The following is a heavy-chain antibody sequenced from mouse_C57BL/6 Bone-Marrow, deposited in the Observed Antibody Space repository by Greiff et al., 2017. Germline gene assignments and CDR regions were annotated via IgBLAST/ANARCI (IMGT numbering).Heavy chain of an antibody. Sequence: QVQLQQSGAELARPGASVKMSCKASGYTFTSYTMHWVKQRPGQGLEWIGYINPSSGYTKYNQKFKDKATLTADKSSSTAYMQLSSLTSEDSAVYYSATYHRDGGGLYAMDYWGQGPSVTASS. D-gene: IGHD1-1*01. CDR3: ATYHRDGGGLYAMDY. CDR2: INPSSGYT. V-gene: IGHV1-4*01. J-gene: IGHJ4*01. CDR1: GYTFTSYT.